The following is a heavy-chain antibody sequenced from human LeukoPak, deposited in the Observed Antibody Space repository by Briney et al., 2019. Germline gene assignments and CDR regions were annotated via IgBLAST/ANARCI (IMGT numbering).Heavy chain of an antibody. CDR2: IYSGGST. CDR1: GFTVSSNY. CDR3: ARETYYYGSGTQYYYYGMDV. J-gene: IGHJ6*02. Sequence: PGGSLRLSCAASGFTVSSNYMSWVRQAPGKGLEWVSVIYSGGSTYYADSVKGRFTISRDNSKNTLYLQMNSLRAEDTAVYYCARETYYYGSGTQYYYYGMDVWGQGTTVTVSS. V-gene: IGHV3-53*01. D-gene: IGHD3-10*01.